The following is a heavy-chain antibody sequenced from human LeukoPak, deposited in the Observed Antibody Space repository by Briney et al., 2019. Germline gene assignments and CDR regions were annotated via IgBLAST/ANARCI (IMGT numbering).Heavy chain of an antibody. D-gene: IGHD6-19*01. Sequence: GGSLRLSCAASGFTVSNNYMSWVRHAPGKGLEWVSVIYSGGSTYYPDSVKGRFTISRDNSKNTLYLQMNNLRAEDTAVYYFAGAGYSSGWDFWSGYYFDYGGQGPLVTVSS. CDR1: GFTVSNNY. CDR2: IYSGGST. J-gene: IGHJ4*02. CDR3: AGAGYSSGWDFWSGYYFDY. V-gene: IGHV3-53*01.